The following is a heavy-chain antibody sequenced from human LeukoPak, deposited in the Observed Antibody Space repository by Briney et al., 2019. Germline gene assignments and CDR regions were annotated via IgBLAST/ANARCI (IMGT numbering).Heavy chain of an antibody. J-gene: IGHJ4*02. D-gene: IGHD3-16*01. CDR1: GFTFSSYA. CDR2: ISYDGSNK. CDR3: ARETLY. V-gene: IGHV3-30*01. Sequence: PGGSLRLSCAASGFTFSSYAMHWVRQAPGKGLERVAVISYDGSNKYYADSVKGRFTISRDNSKNTLYLQMNSLRAEDTAVYYCARETLYWGQGTLVTVSS.